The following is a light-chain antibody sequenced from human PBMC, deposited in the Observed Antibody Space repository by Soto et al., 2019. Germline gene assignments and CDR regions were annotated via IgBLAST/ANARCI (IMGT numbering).Light chain of an antibody. Sequence: DIVMTQTPLSLPVTPGEPASISCRSSQSLLDSDDGNTYLDWYLQKPGQSPQLLIYTLSYLSSGIPDRFGGSGSGTDFTLKISRVEAEDVGVYYCMQRIEFPYTFGQGTKLEIK. J-gene: IGKJ2*01. CDR1: QSLLDSDDGNTY. V-gene: IGKV2-40*01. CDR3: MQRIEFPYT. CDR2: TLS.